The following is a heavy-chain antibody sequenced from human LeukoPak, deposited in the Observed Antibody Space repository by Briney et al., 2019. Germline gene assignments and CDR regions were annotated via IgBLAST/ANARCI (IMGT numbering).Heavy chain of an antibody. D-gene: IGHD3-22*01. CDR3: ARELSSGFDY. Sequence: SETLSLTCAVYGGSFSGYYWSWIRQPPGKGLEWIGEINHSGSTNYNPSLKSRVTISVDRSKNQFSLKLSSVTAADTAVYYCARELSSGFDYWGQGTLVTVSS. CDR2: INHSGST. CDR1: GGSFSGYY. V-gene: IGHV4-34*01. J-gene: IGHJ4*02.